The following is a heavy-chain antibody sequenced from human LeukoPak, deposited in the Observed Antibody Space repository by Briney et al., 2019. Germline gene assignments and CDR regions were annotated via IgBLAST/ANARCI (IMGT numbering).Heavy chain of an antibody. CDR1: GGSISSYY. V-gene: IGHV4-59*01. Sequence: SETLSLTCTVSGGSISSYYWSWIRQPPGKGLEWIGYSSDSGSTNYNPSLKSRVTLLVDTSKNQFSLNLFSVTAADTAVYYCARGSDYGDSWGQGTLVTVSS. CDR2: SSDSGST. CDR3: ARGSDYGDS. J-gene: IGHJ4*02.